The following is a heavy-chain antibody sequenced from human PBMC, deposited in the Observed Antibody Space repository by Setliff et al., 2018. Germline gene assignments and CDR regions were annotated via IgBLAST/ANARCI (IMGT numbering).Heavy chain of an antibody. D-gene: IGHD3-9*01. J-gene: IGHJ4*02. V-gene: IGHV3-48*03. CDR2: ISSSGSTI. CDR3: ACPDILTGLYDY. CDR1: GDSISSSN. Sequence: LSLTCAVSGDSISSSNWWNWVRQPPGKGLEWVSYISSSGSTIYYADSVKGRFTISRDNAKNSLYLQMNSLRAEDTAVYYCACPDILTGLYDYWGQGTLVTVSS.